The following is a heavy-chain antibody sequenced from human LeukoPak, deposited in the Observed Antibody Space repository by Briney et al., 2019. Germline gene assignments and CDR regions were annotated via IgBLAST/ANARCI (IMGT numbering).Heavy chain of an antibody. CDR2: ISSSGSPI. Sequence: GGSLRLSCAGSGFTFSTYSMNWVRQAPGKGLEWVSYISSSGSPIYYADSVKGRFTLSRDNAKNSLHLQMNCLRDEDTAVYYCARGRYTDSWYDYFDYWGQGTLLTVSS. J-gene: IGHJ4*02. V-gene: IGHV3-48*02. CDR3: ARGRYTDSWYDYFDY. D-gene: IGHD6-13*01. CDR1: GFTFSTYS.